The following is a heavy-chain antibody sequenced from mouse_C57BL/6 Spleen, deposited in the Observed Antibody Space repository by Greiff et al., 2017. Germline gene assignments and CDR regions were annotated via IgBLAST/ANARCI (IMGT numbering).Heavy chain of an antibody. V-gene: IGHV5-9-1*02. J-gene: IGHJ2*01. Sequence: VKSVESGDGSVKPGGSLKLSCAASGFTFSSYAMSRVRQTPEKRLEWVAYISSGGDYIYYADTVKGRFTIYRNTARNTLYLQMSSMKSEAAAMYYCTRTTVVATDYFDYWGQGTTLTVSS. D-gene: IGHD1-1*01. CDR3: TRTTVVATDYFDY. CDR1: GFTFSSYA. CDR2: ISSGGDYI.